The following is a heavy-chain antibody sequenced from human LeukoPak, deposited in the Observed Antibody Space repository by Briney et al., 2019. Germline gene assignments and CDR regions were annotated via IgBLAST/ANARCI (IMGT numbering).Heavy chain of an antibody. V-gene: IGHV2-5*08. CDR1: GGSISSYYW. J-gene: IGHJ3*02. Sequence: TLSLTCTVSGGSISSYYWSWIRQPPGKALEWLALIYWDDDKRYSPSLKSRLTITKDTSKNQVVLTMTNMDPVDTATYYCAHRLDIVVVVAATSAFDIWGQGTMVTVSS. D-gene: IGHD2-15*01. CDR2: IYWDDDK. CDR3: AHRLDIVVVVAATSAFDI.